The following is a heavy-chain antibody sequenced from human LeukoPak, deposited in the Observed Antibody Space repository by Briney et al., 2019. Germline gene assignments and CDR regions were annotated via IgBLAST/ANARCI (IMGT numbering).Heavy chain of an antibody. CDR1: GGSISSSNW. CDR2: IYHSGST. J-gene: IGHJ3*02. V-gene: IGHV4-4*02. CDR3: ARAVYSSGWYPDAFDI. D-gene: IGHD6-19*01. Sequence: SGTLSLTCAVSGGSISSSNWWSWVRPPPAKGLEWIGEIYHSGSTNYNPSLKSRVTISVDKSKNQFSLKLSSVTAADTAVYYCARAVYSSGWYPDAFDIWGQGTMVTVSS.